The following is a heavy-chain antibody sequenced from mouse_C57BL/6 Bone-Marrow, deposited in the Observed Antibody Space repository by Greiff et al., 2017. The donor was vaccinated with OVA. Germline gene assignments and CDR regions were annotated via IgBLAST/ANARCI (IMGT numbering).Heavy chain of an antibody. V-gene: IGHV6-6*01. D-gene: IGHD6-2*01. CDR1: GFTFSDAW. Sequence: EVQVVESGGGLVQPGGSMKLSCAASGFTFSDAWMDWVRQSPEKGLEWVAEIRNKANNHATYYAESVKGRFTISRDDSKSSVYLQMNSLRAEDTGIYYCTRRGLSLFAYWGQGTLVTVSA. CDR2: IRNKANNHAT. J-gene: IGHJ3*01. CDR3: TRRGLSLFAY.